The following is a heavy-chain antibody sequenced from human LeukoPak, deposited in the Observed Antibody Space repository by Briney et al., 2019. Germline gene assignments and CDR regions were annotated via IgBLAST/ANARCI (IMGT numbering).Heavy chain of an antibody. CDR2: MNPNSGYT. Sequence: ASVTVSFTASAYTFTTYDINWVRQATGQGLEWMGWMNPNSGYTGYAQKFQGRVTITRDTSISTAYMELSSLRSEDTAVYYCARVAGSIDYWGQGTLVTVSS. CDR1: AYTFTTYD. V-gene: IGHV1-8*03. J-gene: IGHJ4*02. CDR3: ARVAGSIDY. D-gene: IGHD6-19*01.